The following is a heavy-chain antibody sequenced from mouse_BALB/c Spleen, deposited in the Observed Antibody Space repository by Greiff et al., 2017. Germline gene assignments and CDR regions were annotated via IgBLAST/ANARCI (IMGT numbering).Heavy chain of an antibody. D-gene: IGHD2-3*01. CDR2: ISSGGSYT. CDR1: GFTFSSYA. Sequence: EVQVVESGGGLVKPGGSLKLSCAASGFTFSSYAMSWVRQSPEKRLEWVAEISSGGSYTYYPDTVTGRFTISRDNAKNTLYLEMSSLRSEDTAMYYCARDGGDGYHYAMDDWGQGTSVTGSS. J-gene: IGHJ4*01. V-gene: IGHV5-9-4*01. CDR3: ARDGGDGYHYAMDD.